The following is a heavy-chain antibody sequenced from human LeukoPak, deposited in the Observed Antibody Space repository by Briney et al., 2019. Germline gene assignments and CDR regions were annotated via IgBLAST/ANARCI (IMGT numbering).Heavy chain of an antibody. V-gene: IGHV4-59*11. CDR2: IYYSGST. J-gene: IGHJ5*02. CDR3: ARLGRYSYGYTRNWFDP. CDR1: GGSISSHY. Sequence: SETLSLTCTVSGGSISSHYWSWIRQPPGKGLEWIGYIYYSGSTNYNPSLKSRVTISVDTSKNQFSLKLSSVTAADTAVYYCARLGRYSYGYTRNWFDPWGQGTLVTVSS. D-gene: IGHD5-18*01.